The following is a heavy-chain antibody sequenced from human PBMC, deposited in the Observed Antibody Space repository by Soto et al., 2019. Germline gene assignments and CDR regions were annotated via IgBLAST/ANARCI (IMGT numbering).Heavy chain of an antibody. J-gene: IGHJ3*02. V-gene: IGHV3-13*01. D-gene: IGHD2-15*01. CDR2: IGTAGDT. CDR1: GFTFSSYD. Sequence: EVQLVESGGGLVQPGGSLRLSCAASGFTFSSYDMHWVRQATGKGLEWVSAIGTAGDTYYPGSVKGRFTISRENAKNSLYLQMNSLRAGDTAVYYCARTGLGVAVTDAFDIWGRGIMVTDSS. CDR3: ARTGLGVAVTDAFDI.